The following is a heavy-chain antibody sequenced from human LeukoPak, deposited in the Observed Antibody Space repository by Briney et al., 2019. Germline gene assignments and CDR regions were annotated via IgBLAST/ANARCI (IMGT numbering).Heavy chain of an antibody. CDR1: GGSFSGYY. V-gene: IGHV4-34*01. CDR3: ARDQVGSNWFDP. Sequence: SETLSLTCAVYGGSFSGYYWSWIRQPPGKGLEWIGEINHSGSTNYNPSLKSRVTISVDTSKNQFSLKLSSVTAADTAVYYCARDQVGSNWFDPWGQGTLVTVSS. D-gene: IGHD6-25*01. J-gene: IGHJ5*02. CDR2: INHSGST.